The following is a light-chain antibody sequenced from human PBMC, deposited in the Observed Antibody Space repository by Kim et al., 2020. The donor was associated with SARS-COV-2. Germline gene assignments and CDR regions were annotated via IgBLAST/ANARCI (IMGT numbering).Light chain of an antibody. V-gene: IGLV2-11*01. CDR3: CSYAGTYTFV. Sequence: GQSVTNSCTGTSSDVGGYNYGSWYQHHPGKAPKLIISDVSKRPSGVPDRFSASKSGNTASLTVSGLQAEDEAEYYCCSYAGTYTFVFGTGTKVTVL. CDR2: DVS. CDR1: SSDVGGYNY. J-gene: IGLJ1*01.